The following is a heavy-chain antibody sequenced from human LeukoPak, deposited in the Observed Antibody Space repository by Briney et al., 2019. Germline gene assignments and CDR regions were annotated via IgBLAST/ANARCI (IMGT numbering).Heavy chain of an antibody. CDR2: INPNSGGT. CDR1: GYTFTGYH. J-gene: IGHJ4*02. CDR3: ARAPPYAVAEYYFDY. D-gene: IGHD6-19*01. V-gene: IGHV1-2*02. Sequence: ASVKVSCKASGYTFTGYHMHWVRQAPGQGLEWMGWINPNSGGTNYAQKFQGRVTMTRDTSISTAYTELSRLRSDDTAVYYCARAPPYAVAEYYFDYWGQGTLVTVSS.